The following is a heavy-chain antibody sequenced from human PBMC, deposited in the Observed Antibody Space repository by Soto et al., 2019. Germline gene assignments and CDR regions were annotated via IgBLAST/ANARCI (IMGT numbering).Heavy chain of an antibody. J-gene: IGHJ4*02. CDR1: GGSISSGDYY. CDR3: AGTDSSYFDY. D-gene: IGHD6-13*01. Sequence: SETRSLTCTVSGGSISSGDYYWSWIRQPPGKGLEWIGYIYYSGSTYYNPSLKSRVTISVDTSKNQFSLKLSSVTAADTAVYYCAGTDSSYFDYWGRGTLVTVSS. V-gene: IGHV4-30-4*01. CDR2: IYYSGST.